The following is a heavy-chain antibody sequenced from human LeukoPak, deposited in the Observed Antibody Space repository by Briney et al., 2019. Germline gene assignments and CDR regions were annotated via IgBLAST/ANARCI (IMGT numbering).Heavy chain of an antibody. J-gene: IGHJ4*02. V-gene: IGHV3-23*01. D-gene: IGHD2-8*01. Sequence: GGALRLSCSTSGFTLRKFSISLGRQAPGKGLEWVSSIGGGDTHYADSVKGRFTISRDDSRSTVDLQMSSLRAEDTAVYYCAKDGQSFNSMYDYFDSWGQGTLVTVSS. CDR2: IGGGDT. CDR1: GFTLRKFS. CDR3: AKDGQSFNSMYDYFDS.